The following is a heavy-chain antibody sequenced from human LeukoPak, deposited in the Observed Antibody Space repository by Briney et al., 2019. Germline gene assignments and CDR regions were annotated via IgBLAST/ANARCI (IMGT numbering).Heavy chain of an antibody. J-gene: IGHJ6*03. V-gene: IGHV4-34*01. CDR1: GGSFSGYY. D-gene: IGHD3-22*01. CDR2: INHSGNT. CDR3: ARRRDSSGYYYYYYYMDV. Sequence: SETLSLTCAVYGGSFSGYYWSWIRQPPGKGLEWIGEINHSGNTNYNPSLKSRVTISVDTSKNQFSLKLSSVTAADTAVYYCARRRDSSGYYYYYYYMDVWGKGTTVTISS.